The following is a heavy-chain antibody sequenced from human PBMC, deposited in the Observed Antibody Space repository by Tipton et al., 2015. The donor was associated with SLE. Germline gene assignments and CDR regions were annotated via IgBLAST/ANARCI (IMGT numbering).Heavy chain of an antibody. J-gene: IGHJ4*02. V-gene: IGHV4-31*03. CDR2: IYYSGNT. Sequence: TLSLTCTVSGGSISSADYYWNWVRHHPGKGLEWIGYIYYSGNTYYNPSLKSRLTISLDTSKNHFSLRLTSVTAADTAVYYCARGTAEAYYDSSGLGYFDYWGQGTLVTVSS. CDR3: ARGTAEAYYDSSGLGYFDY. CDR1: GGSISSADYY. D-gene: IGHD3-22*01.